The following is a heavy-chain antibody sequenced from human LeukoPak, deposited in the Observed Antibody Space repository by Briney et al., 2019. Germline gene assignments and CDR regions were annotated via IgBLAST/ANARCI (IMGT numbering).Heavy chain of an antibody. V-gene: IGHV3-21*01. CDR1: GFTFSTYT. D-gene: IGHD2-2*01. Sequence: GGSLRLSCAASGFTFSTYTMNWVRQAPGKGLEWVSSITRSSSNIFYADSVKGRFTISRDNAKNSLFLQMNSLRAEDTAVYYCARWGVGYCSSTSCYRDLSFSSWGQGTLVTVSS. CDR2: ITRSSSNI. CDR3: ARWGVGYCSSTSCYRDLSFSS. J-gene: IGHJ4*02.